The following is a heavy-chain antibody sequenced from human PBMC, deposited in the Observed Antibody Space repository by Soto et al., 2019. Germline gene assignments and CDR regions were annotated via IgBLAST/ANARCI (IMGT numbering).Heavy chain of an antibody. V-gene: IGHV3-21*04. CDR2: ISGGNTYI. CDR1: GFNFGGYT. J-gene: IGHJ4*02. D-gene: IGHD3-10*01. CDR3: ASAMTMGWSPQGF. Sequence: GGSLRLSCAVSGFNFGGYTMSWVRQAPGKGLEWVSSISGGNTYINYADAVKGRFTISRDNAKDSVYLQMNRLRVEDTALYYCASAMTMGWSPQGFWGQGTTVTVSS.